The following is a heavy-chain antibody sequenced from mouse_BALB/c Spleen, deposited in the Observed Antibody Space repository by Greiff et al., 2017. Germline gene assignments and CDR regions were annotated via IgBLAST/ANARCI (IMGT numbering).Heavy chain of an antibody. V-gene: IGHV2-9*02. CDR2: IWAGGST. CDR3: ARGITTVVRGYYCDY. J-gene: IGHJ2*01. D-gene: IGHD1-1*01. CDR1: GFSLTSYG. Sequence: VKLVESGPGLVAPSQSLSITCTVSGFSLTSYGVHWVRQPPGKGLEWLGVIWAGGSTNYNSALMSRLSISKDNSKSQVFLKMNSLQTDDTAMYYCARGITTVVRGYYCDYWGQGTTLTVSS.